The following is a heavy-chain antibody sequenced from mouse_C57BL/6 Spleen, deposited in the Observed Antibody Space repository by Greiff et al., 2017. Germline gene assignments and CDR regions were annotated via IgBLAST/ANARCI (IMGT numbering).Heavy chain of an antibody. CDR3: ARQDGYYLYYAMDY. V-gene: IGHV3-6*01. CDR1: GYSITSGYY. Sequence: EVQLQQSGPGLVKPSQSLSLTCSVTGYSITSGYYWNWIRQFPGNKLEWMGYISYDGSNNYNPSLKNRISITRDTSKNQFFLKLNSVTTEDTATYYCARQDGYYLYYAMDYWGQGTSVTVSS. D-gene: IGHD2-3*01. J-gene: IGHJ4*01. CDR2: ISYDGSN.